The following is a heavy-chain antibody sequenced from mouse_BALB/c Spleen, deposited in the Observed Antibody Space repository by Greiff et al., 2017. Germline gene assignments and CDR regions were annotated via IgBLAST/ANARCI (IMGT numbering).Heavy chain of an antibody. V-gene: IGHV2-9*02. J-gene: IGHJ3*01. CDR2: IWAGGST. Sequence: QVQLQESGPGLVAPSQSLSITCTVSGFSLTSYGVHWVRQPPGKGLEWLGVIWAGGSTNYNSALMSRLSISKDNSKSQVFLKMNSLQTDDTAMYYCARDPFPFAYWGQGTLVTVSA. CDR3: ARDPFPFAY. CDR1: GFSLTSYG.